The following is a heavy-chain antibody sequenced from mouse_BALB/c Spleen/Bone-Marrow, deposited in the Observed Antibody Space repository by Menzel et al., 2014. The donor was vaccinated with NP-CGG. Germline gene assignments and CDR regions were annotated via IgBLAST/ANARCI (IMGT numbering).Heavy chain of an antibody. J-gene: IGHJ2*01. D-gene: IGHD2-10*02. CDR2: IYPGDGDT. CDR3: ARQYGNYFDY. V-gene: IGHV1-80*01. Sequence: VKLVESGAELVRPGSSVKISCKVSGYAFSSYWMNWVKQRPGQGLEWIGQIYPGDGDTNYNGKFKGKATLTADKSSSTAYMQLSSLTSEDSAVYFCARQYGNYFDYWGQGTTLTVSS. CDR1: GYAFSSYW.